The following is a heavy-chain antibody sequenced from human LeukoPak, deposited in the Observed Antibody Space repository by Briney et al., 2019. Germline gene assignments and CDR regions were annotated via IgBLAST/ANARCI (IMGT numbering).Heavy chain of an antibody. CDR2: INPNSGDP. Sequence: ASVKVSGKTSGYTFTDSYIHWVRQAPGQGLEWMGRINPNSGDPDYPQKFQGRVTMTRDTSISTAYMEMSSLTSDDTAVYYCARSARHCNNGVCFTDYYIDLWGKGTTVTVSS. CDR1: GYTFTDSY. J-gene: IGHJ6*03. CDR3: ARSARHCNNGVCFTDYYIDL. D-gene: IGHD2-8*01. V-gene: IGHV1-2*06.